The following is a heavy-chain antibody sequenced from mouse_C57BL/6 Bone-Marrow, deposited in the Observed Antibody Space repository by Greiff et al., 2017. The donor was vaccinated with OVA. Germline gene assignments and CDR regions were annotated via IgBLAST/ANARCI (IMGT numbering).Heavy chain of an antibody. V-gene: IGHV1-50*01. CDR1: GYTFTSYW. CDR3: ARKKANWDKRWYYFDD. Sequence: QVQLQQPGAELVKPGASVKLSCKASGYTFTSYWMQWVKQRPGQGLEWIGEIDPSDSYTNYNQKFKGKATLTVDTSSSTAYMQLSSLTSEDSAVYYCARKKANWDKRWYYFDDWGKGTTLTVSS. J-gene: IGHJ2*01. CDR2: IDPSDSYT. D-gene: IGHD4-1*01.